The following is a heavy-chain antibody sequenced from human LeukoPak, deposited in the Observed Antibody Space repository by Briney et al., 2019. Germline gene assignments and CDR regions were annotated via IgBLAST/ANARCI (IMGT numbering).Heavy chain of an antibody. V-gene: IGHV4-4*02. Sequence: NPSETLSLTCAVSGASISSNNWWWSWVRQPPGKGLEWIGEIYHSGSTNYNPSLKSRVTISVDKSKNQFSLKLSSVTAADTAVYYCASAEPRGIIWYPYWGQGTLVTVSS. D-gene: IGHD6-13*01. CDR1: GASISSNNW. J-gene: IGHJ4*02. CDR2: IYHSGST. CDR3: ASAEPRGIIWYPY.